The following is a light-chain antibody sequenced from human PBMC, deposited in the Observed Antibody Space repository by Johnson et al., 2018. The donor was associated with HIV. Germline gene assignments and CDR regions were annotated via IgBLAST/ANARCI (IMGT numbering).Light chain of an antibody. CDR2: RNG. Sequence: QPVLTQPPSASGTPGQRVTISCSGSSSNIGSNTVNWYQQLPGTAPKLLIYRNGQRPSGVPDRFSGSKSGTSASLAISGLQAEDEADYYCGTWDSSLRAGFFGTGTKVTVL. CDR1: SSNIGSNT. V-gene: IGLV1-44*01. CDR3: GTWDSSLRAGF. J-gene: IGLJ1*01.